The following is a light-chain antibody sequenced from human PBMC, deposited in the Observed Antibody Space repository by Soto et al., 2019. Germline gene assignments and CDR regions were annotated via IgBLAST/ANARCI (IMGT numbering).Light chain of an antibody. V-gene: IGKV4-1*01. CDR1: QSVLYSSKDKNY. CDR2: WAT. CDR3: QQYYTPPWT. Sequence: DIVMPQSPDSLTVSLGERSTVNCKSSQSVLYSSKDKNYLAWYQQKPGQPPRLLIYWATSRDSGVPDRFSGSGSGTDFTLTISSLQADDVAVYYCQQYYTPPWTVGQGTRWIS. J-gene: IGKJ1*01.